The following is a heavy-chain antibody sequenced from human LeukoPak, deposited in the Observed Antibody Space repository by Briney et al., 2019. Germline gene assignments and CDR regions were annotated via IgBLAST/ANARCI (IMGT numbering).Heavy chain of an antibody. CDR2: IRYDGSNK. J-gene: IGHJ6*03. V-gene: IGHV3-30*02. CDR1: GFTFSSYG. D-gene: IGHD1-26*01. CDR3: AKAAVGGTYYYYYMDV. Sequence: GGSLRLSCAASGFTFSSYGMHWVRQAPGKGLEWVVFIRYDGSNKYYADSVKGRFTISRDNSKNTLYLQMNSLRAEDTAVYYCAKAAVGGTYYYYYMDVWGKGTTVTVSS.